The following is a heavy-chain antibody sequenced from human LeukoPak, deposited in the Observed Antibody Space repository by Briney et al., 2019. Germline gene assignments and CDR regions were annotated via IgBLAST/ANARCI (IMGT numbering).Heavy chain of an antibody. CDR3: AKDPLPMTTAYYFDY. Sequence: GGSLRLSCAASGLTFSTYSMNWVRQAPGKGLGWVAFIRYDGSNKYYADSVKGRFTISRDNSKNTLYLQMNSLRAEDTAVYYCAKDPLPMTTAYYFDYWGQGTLVTVSS. J-gene: IGHJ4*02. CDR2: IRYDGSNK. CDR1: GLTFSTYS. D-gene: IGHD4-17*01. V-gene: IGHV3-30*02.